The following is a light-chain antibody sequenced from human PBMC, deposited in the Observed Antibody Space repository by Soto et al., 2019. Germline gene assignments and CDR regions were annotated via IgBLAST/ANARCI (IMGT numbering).Light chain of an antibody. Sequence: EIVLTQSPGTLSLSPGERATLSCRASQSVSSSYLAWYQQKHGQAPRLLIYGASSRATGIPDRFSGSGSGAAFPLTISRLEPEDFAVYYCQQYGSSPYTFGQGTKLEIK. V-gene: IGKV3-20*01. CDR1: QSVSSSY. CDR2: GAS. J-gene: IGKJ2*01. CDR3: QQYGSSPYT.